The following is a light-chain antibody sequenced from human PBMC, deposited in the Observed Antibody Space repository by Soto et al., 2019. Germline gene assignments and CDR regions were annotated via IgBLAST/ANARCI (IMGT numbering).Light chain of an antibody. J-gene: IGKJ2*01. CDR3: XQYGSSSYT. CDR1: QSISSSY. CDR2: AAS. Sequence: EIVLTQSPGTLSLSPGERATLSCRASQSISSSYLAWYQQKPGQAPRLLIYAASSRATGIPDRFSGSGSGTDFTLTISRLEPDDFXXXXXXQYGSSSYTFGQGTQLEIK. V-gene: IGKV3-20*01.